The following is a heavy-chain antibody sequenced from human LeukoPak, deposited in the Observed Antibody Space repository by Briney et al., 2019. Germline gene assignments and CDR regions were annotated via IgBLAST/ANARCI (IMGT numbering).Heavy chain of an antibody. CDR3: ARQGYYDIMTGYLYYFDY. J-gene: IGHJ4*02. CDR2: IYYSGST. V-gene: IGHV4-39*01. D-gene: IGHD3-9*01. Sequence: PSETLSLTCTVSGGSISSSSYYWGWVRQPPGKGLEWIVSIYYSGSTYYNPSLKSRVTISVDTSKNQFSLKLSSVTAAHTAVYYCARQGYYDIMTGYLYYFDYWGQGTLVTVSS. CDR1: GGSISSSSYY.